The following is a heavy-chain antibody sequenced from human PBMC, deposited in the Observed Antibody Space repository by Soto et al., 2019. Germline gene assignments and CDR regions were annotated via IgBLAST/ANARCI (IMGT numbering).Heavy chain of an antibody. CDR1: GYTFTSYG. CDR3: ARVGYCSGGSCLEYFQH. CDR2: ISAYNGNT. J-gene: IGHJ1*01. Sequence: ASVNVSCKASGYTFTSYGISWVRQAPGQGLEWMGWISAYNGNTNYAQKLQGRVTMTTDTSTSTAYVELRSLRSDDTAVYYCARVGYCSGGSCLEYFQHWGQGTLVTVSS. D-gene: IGHD2-15*01. V-gene: IGHV1-18*01.